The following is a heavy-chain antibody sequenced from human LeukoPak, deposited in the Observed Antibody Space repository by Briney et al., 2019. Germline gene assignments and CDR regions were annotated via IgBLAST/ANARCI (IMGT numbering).Heavy chain of an antibody. D-gene: IGHD3-9*01. CDR2: ISYDGSNK. V-gene: IGHV3-30*18. CDR3: AKDWSYYDILTAPDYYGMDV. J-gene: IGHJ6*02. CDR1: GFTFSSYG. Sequence: PGRSLRLSCAASGFTFSSYGMHWVRQAPGKGLEWVAVISYDGSNKYYADSVKGRFTTSRDNSKNTLYLQMNSLRAEDTAVYYCAKDWSYYDILTAPDYYGMDVWGQGTTVTVSS.